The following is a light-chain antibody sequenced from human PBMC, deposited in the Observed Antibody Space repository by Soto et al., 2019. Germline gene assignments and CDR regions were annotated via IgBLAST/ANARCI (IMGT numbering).Light chain of an antibody. CDR1: NSDVGGDDF. Sequence: QSALTQPASVSGSPGQSVTISCTGSNSDVGGDDFVCWYQHHPGKAPKLILYDVTKRPSGVSNRFSGSKSGNTASLTISGLQAEDDADYYCGSHTSTINPEVIFGGGTQLTVL. CDR3: GSHTSTINPEVI. J-gene: IGLJ2*01. V-gene: IGLV2-14*03. CDR2: DVT.